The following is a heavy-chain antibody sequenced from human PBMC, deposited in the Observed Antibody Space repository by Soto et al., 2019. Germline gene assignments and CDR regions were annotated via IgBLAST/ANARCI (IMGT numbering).Heavy chain of an antibody. D-gene: IGHD3-10*01. J-gene: IGHJ5*02. CDR3: ARVPGP. V-gene: IGHV4-30-2*01. CDR2: IYHSGST. Sequence: QLQLHESGSGLVKPSQTLSLTCAVSGGSISSGGYSWSWIRQPPGKGLEWIGYIYHSGSTYYNPSLKSRVTISVDRSKHQFSLKLSSVTAADTAVYYCARVPGPWGQGTLVTVSS. CDR1: GGSISSGGYS.